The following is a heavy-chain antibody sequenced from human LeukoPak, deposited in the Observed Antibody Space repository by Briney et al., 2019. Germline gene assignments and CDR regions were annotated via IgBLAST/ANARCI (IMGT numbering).Heavy chain of an antibody. D-gene: IGHD2-15*01. J-gene: IGHJ4*02. CDR1: GFTFSNYA. CDR3: VKDKYPVVVAATLDY. V-gene: IGHV3-64D*09. Sequence: GGSLRLSCSASGFTFSNYAMHWVRQAPGKGLEYVSAITSNGGSTYYADSVKGRFIISRDNSKNTLYLEMSSLRAEDTAVYYCVKDKYPVVVAATLDYWGQGTLVTVSS. CDR2: ITSNGGST.